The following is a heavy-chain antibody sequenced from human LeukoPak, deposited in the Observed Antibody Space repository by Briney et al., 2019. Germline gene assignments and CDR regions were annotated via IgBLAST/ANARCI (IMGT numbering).Heavy chain of an antibody. Sequence: PGGSLRLSCAASGFTFSSYAMHWVRQAPGKGLEWVAVISYDGSNKYYADSVKGRFTISRDNSKNTLYLQMNSLRAEDTAVYYCARVGWVSSWFLYFDYWGQGTLVTVSS. V-gene: IGHV3-30-3*01. CDR2: ISYDGSNK. D-gene: IGHD6-13*01. J-gene: IGHJ4*02. CDR1: GFTFSSYA. CDR3: ARVGWVSSWFLYFDY.